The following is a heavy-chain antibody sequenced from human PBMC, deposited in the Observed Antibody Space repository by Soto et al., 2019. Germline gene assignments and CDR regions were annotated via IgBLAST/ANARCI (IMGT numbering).Heavy chain of an antibody. CDR2: ISSSSSYI. V-gene: IGHV3-21*01. CDR1: GFTFSSYS. J-gene: IGHJ6*03. Sequence: SLRLSCAASGFTFSSYSMNWVRQAPGKGLEWVSSISSSSSYIYYADSVKGRLTISRDNAKNSLYLQMNSLRAEDTAVYYCARARSEDIVVVPAAMALYYYYYYMDVWGKGTTVTVSS. D-gene: IGHD2-2*01. CDR3: ARARSEDIVVVPAAMALYYYYYYMDV.